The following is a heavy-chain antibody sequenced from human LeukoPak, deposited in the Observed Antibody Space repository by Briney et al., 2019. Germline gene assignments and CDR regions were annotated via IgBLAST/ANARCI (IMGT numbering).Heavy chain of an antibody. V-gene: IGHV3-30*03. Sequence: PGGSLRLSCAASRFTFSNYVMHWVRQAPGKGLEWVAVISYDGSDKYYADSVKGRFTISRDNAKNSLYLQMNSLRAEDTAVYYCARVHAAYPFDYWGQGTLVTVSS. CDR2: ISYDGSDK. CDR1: RFTFSNYV. D-gene: IGHD2-15*01. J-gene: IGHJ4*02. CDR3: ARVHAAYPFDY.